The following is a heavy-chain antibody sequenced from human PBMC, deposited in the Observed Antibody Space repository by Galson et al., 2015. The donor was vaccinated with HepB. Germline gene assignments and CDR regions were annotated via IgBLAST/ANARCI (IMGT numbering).Heavy chain of an antibody. Sequence: ETLSLTCTVSGGSISSSSYYWGWIRQPPGEGLEWIGSIYYSGSTYYNPSLKSRVTISVDTSKNQFSLKLSSVTAADTAVYYCARIPYGDYENNWFDPWGQGTLVTVSS. V-gene: IGHV4-39*01. CDR2: IYYSGST. J-gene: IGHJ5*02. D-gene: IGHD4-17*01. CDR1: GGSISSSSYY. CDR3: ARIPYGDYENNWFDP.